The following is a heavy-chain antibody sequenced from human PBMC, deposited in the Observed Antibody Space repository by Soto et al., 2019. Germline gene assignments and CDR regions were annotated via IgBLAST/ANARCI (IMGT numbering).Heavy chain of an antibody. CDR1: GFTFSEYS. J-gene: IGHJ4*02. CDR2: ITHSGTYV. V-gene: IGHV3-21*01. Sequence: GGALRLSCTASGFTFSEYSMSWVRQAPGKGLEWVSSITHSGTYVYYADSVKGRFTISRDSASNSLFLQMTSLRAEDTAVYHCARARGNDWYSDYWGQGTLVTVSS. D-gene: IGHD5-12*01. CDR3: ARARGNDWYSDY.